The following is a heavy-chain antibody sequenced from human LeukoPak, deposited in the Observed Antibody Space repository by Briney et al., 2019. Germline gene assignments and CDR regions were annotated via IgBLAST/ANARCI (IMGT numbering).Heavy chain of an antibody. J-gene: IGHJ1*01. Sequence: GGSLRLSCAASGFTFSSYAMSWVRQTPGKGLEWVSVISGTGGSTYYADSVKGRFTISRDNSKNTLYLQMNSLRADDTAVYYCAKEIYGDSTGGRFQHWGQGTLVTVSS. CDR3: AKEIYGDSTGGRFQH. CDR2: ISGTGGST. V-gene: IGHV3-23*01. CDR1: GFTFSSYA. D-gene: IGHD4-17*01.